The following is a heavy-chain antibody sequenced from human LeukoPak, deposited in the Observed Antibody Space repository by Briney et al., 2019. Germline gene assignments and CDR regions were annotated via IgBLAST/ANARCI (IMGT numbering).Heavy chain of an antibody. V-gene: IGHV1-46*01. D-gene: IGHD1-26*01. Sequence: ASVKVSCKASGYTFTIYYIQWVRLAPGQGLEWMGIINPSGSSTHYAQKFQGRVTMTRDTSTSTVYMDLGNLRSEDTAVYYCARFAHVYSAYDYWGQGTLVTVSS. CDR1: GYTFTIYY. CDR3: ARFAHVYSAYDY. CDR2: INPSGSST. J-gene: IGHJ4*02.